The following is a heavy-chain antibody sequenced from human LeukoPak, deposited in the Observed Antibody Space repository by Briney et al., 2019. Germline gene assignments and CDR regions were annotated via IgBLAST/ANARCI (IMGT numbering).Heavy chain of an antibody. J-gene: IGHJ4*02. CDR3: ARDLYGDYDVCFDY. D-gene: IGHD4-17*01. V-gene: IGHV3-21*01. Sequence: PGGSLRLSCAASGFTFSSYSMNWVRQAPWKGLEWVSSISSSSSYIYYADSVKGRFTISRDNAKNSLYLQMNSLRAEDTAVYYCARDLYGDYDVCFDYWGQGTLVTVSS. CDR2: ISSSSSYI. CDR1: GFTFSSYS.